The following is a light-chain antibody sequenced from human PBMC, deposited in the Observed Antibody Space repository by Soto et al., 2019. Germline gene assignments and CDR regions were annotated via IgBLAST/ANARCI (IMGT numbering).Light chain of an antibody. J-gene: IGKJ5*01. V-gene: IGKV3-11*01. CDR1: QSVTSY. CDR2: DVS. Sequence: ELVLTQSPATLSLSPGERATLSCRASQSVTSYVAWSPQKPGPATRLLTYDVSKRASVIPDRGSCSGSETYFTLTISSLEPEDFAVYYGQQRSDWPLTFGQGTRLEI. CDR3: QQRSDWPLT.